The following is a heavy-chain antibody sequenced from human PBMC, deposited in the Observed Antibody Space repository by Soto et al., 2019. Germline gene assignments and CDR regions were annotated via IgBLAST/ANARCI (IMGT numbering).Heavy chain of an antibody. Sequence: QVQLQESGPGLVKPSQTLSLTCTVSGGSISSGGYYWSWIRQHPGKGLEWIGYIYYSGSTYYNPSLKSRVTISVDTSKSQFSLKLSSVTAADTAVYYCARVEESYSYGPNHFDYWGQGTLVTVSS. J-gene: IGHJ4*02. CDR3: ARVEESYSYGPNHFDY. V-gene: IGHV4-31*03. D-gene: IGHD5-18*01. CDR2: IYYSGST. CDR1: GGSISSGGYY.